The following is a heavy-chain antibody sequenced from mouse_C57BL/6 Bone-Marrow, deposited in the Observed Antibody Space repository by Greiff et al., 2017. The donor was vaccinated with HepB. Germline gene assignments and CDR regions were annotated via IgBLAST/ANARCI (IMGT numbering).Heavy chain of an antibody. CDR3: ARIAMDY. Sequence: DVQLQESGPGLVKPSQSLSLTCSVTGYSITSGYYWNWIRQFPGNKLEWMGYISYDGSNNYNPSLKNRISITRDTSKNQFFLKLNSVTTEDTATYYCARIAMDYWGQGTSVTVSS. CDR2: ISYDGSN. CDR1: GYSITSGYY. V-gene: IGHV3-6*01. J-gene: IGHJ4*01.